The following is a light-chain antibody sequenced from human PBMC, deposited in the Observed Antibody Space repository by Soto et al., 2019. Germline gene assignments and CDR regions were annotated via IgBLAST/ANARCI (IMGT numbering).Light chain of an antibody. J-gene: IGLJ2*01. Sequence: QSALTQPRSVSASPGQSVTISCTGTSSGVGGYNYVSWYQQHPDKAPKLIIFDVSERPSGVPDRFSGSKSGNTASLTISGLRADDEADYYCCSYAVTSTFEVFGGGTKVTVL. CDR1: SSGVGGYNY. CDR2: DVS. CDR3: CSYAVTSTFEV. V-gene: IGLV2-11*01.